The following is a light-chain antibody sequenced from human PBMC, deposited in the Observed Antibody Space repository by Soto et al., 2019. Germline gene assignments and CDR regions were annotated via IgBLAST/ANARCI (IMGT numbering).Light chain of an antibody. J-gene: IGLJ2*01. V-gene: IGLV2-14*01. Sequence: QSALTQPASVSGSPGQSVTISCTGTSSDVGGYNSVSWYQQHPGKAPKLMIYEVSNRPSGVSNRFSGSKSGNTAALTVSGLQAEDEAVYYCSSYAGSLVVFGGGTKLTVL. CDR1: SSDVGGYNS. CDR2: EVS. CDR3: SSYAGSLVV.